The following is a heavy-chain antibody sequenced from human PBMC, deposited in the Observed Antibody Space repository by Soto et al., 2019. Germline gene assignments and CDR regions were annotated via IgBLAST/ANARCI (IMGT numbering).Heavy chain of an antibody. V-gene: IGHV4-59*01. J-gene: IGHJ4*02. CDR1: GGSISSYY. D-gene: IGHD6-13*01. CDR3: ARAQTAAGRRTGGLFIGY. CDR2: IYYSGST. Sequence: SETLSLTCTVSGGSISSYYWSWIRQPPGKGLEWIGYIYYSGSTNYNPSLKSRVTISVDTSKNQFSLKLSSVTAADTAVYYCARAQTAAGRRTGGLFIGYWGQGTLVTVSS.